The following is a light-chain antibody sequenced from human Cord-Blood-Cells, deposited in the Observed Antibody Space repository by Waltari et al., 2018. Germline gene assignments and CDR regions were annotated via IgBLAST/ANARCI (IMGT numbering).Light chain of an antibody. CDR1: SSDVGRYNL. CDR3: CSYAGSSTLV. Sequence: QSALTQPASVSGSHGQPITISCPGTSSDVGRYNLVSWYQQHPGKAPKLMIYEVSKRPSGVSNRFSGSKSGNTASLTISGLQAEDEADYYCCSYAGSSTLVFGGGTKLTVL. CDR2: EVS. J-gene: IGLJ2*01. V-gene: IGLV2-23*02.